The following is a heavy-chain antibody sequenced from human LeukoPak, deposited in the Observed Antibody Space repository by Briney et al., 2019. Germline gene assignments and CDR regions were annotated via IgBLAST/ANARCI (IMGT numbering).Heavy chain of an antibody. J-gene: IGHJ4*02. CDR2: ISSSGSTI. CDR3: ARADSARGASIVGATDY. V-gene: IGHV3-11*01. D-gene: IGHD1-26*01. Sequence: PGGSLRLSCAASGFTFSDHYMDWVRHAPGKGLERVSYISSSGSTIYYADSVKGRFTISRDNAKDSLYLQMNSLRAEDTALYYCARADSARGASIVGATDYWGQGTLVTVSS. CDR1: GFTFSDHY.